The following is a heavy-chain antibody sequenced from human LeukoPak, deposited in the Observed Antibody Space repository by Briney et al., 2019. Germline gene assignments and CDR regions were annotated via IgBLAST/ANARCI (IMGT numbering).Heavy chain of an antibody. J-gene: IGHJ6*02. CDR1: GFFFDEFA. Sequence: TGGSLRLSGAASGFFFDEFAMHWVRQVQGKGLEWVSEISGNGFTIGYAESVKGRFTISRDNAKDSLYLQMDSLRPEDTALYYCVKASPTSTQGMDVWGQGTSVTVSS. D-gene: IGHD3-16*01. CDR2: ISGNGFTI. CDR3: VKASPTSTQGMDV. V-gene: IGHV3-9*01.